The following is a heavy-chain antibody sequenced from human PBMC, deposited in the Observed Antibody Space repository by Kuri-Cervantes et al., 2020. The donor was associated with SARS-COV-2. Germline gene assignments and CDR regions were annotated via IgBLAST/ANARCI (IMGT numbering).Heavy chain of an antibody. CDR1: GFTFSSYA. CDR3: ARVKSEYQLPWEFWFDP. CDR2: ISSNGGST. D-gene: IGHD2-2*01. J-gene: IGHJ5*02. Sequence: GESLKISCSASGFTFSSYAMHWVRQAPGKGLEYVSAISSNGGSTYYADSVKGRFTISGDNSKNSLYLQMNSLRAEDTAVYYCARVKSEYQLPWEFWFDPWGQGTLVTVSS. V-gene: IGHV3-64*04.